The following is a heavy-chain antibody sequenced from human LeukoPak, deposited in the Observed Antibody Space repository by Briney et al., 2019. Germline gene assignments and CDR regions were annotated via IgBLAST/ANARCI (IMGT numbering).Heavy chain of an antibody. D-gene: IGHD5-24*01. J-gene: IGHJ4*02. CDR1: GDSVSSNSAA. V-gene: IGHV6-1*01. CDR3: ARGWLQFGFDY. Sequence: SQTLSLTCAISGDSVSSNSAAWNWIRQSTSRGLEWLGRTYYRSKWYNDYAVSVKSRITINPDTSKNQLSLHLNSVTPEDTAVYYCARGWLQFGFDYWGQGTLVTATS. CDR2: TYYRSKWYN.